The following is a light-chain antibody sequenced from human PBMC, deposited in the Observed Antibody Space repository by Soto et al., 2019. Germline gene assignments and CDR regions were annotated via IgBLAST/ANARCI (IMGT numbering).Light chain of an antibody. CDR3: QHYVERSPIT. J-gene: IGKJ5*01. CDR1: QSVSSR. Sequence: EIVMTQSPGTLSLSPGERATLSCRASQSVSSRLAWYQQKPGQAPRLLISSASSRATGISDRFSGSGSGTDFTLTISRLEPEDFALYYCQHYVERSPITFGQGTRLEIK. V-gene: IGKV3-20*01. CDR2: SAS.